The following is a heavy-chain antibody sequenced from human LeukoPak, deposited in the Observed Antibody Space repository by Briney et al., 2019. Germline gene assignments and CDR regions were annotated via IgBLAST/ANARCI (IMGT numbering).Heavy chain of an antibody. CDR1: GYTFTSYA. V-gene: IGHV1-69*05. CDR3: ARGPVGRWLQSGASRGWFDP. D-gene: IGHD5-24*01. J-gene: IGHJ5*02. Sequence: SVKVSCKASGYTFTSYAISWVRQAPGQGLEWMGGIIPIFGTANYAQKFQGRVTITTDESTSTAYMELSSLRSEDTAVYYCARGPVGRWLQSGASRGWFDPWGQGTLVTVSS. CDR2: IIPIFGTA.